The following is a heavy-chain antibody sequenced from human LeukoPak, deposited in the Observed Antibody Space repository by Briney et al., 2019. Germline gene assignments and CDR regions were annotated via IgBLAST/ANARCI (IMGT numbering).Heavy chain of an antibody. D-gene: IGHD3-3*01. CDR2: INPNSGGT. J-gene: IGHJ3*02. CDR3: ARVRFLEWLPDDAFDI. V-gene: IGHV1-2*02. CDR1: GYTFTGYY. Sequence: ASVKVSCTASGYTFTGYYMHWVRPAPGQGLAWMGWINPNSGGTNYAQKFQGRVTMTRDTSISTAYMELSRLRSDDTAVYYCARVRFLEWLPDDAFDIWGQGTMVTVSS.